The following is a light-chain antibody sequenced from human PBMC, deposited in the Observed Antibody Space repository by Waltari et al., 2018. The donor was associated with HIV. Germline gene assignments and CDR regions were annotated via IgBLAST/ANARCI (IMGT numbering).Light chain of an antibody. CDR2: SAS. V-gene: IGKV4-1*01. CDR1: RSLLSSSYNKNY. J-gene: IGKJ2*01. Sequence: DFVMTQSPHSLAVSLGERATFNCQSSRSLLSSSYNKNYLARYQKKPGQPPKLLISSASNRESGVPDRFSGSGSGTDFTLTISSLQPEDVAVYYCQQYYGAPQTFGQGTKVEIK. CDR3: QQYYGAPQT.